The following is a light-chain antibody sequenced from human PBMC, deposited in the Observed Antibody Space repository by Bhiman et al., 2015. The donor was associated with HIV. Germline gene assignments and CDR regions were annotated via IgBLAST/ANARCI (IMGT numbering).Light chain of an antibody. CDR1: SSDVGGYNY. Sequence: QSALTQPASVSGSPGQSITISCTGTSSDVGGYNYVSWYQQYPGKAPKLMIYDVSNRPSGVPNRFSGSKSGNTASLTISGLQAEDEADYYCTSYTISSLYVFGTGTKVTVL. V-gene: IGLV2-14*03. CDR3: TSYTISSLYV. CDR2: DVS. J-gene: IGLJ1*01.